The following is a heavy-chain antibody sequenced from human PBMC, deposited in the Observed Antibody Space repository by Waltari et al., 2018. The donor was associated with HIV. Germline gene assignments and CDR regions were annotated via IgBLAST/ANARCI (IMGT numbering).Heavy chain of an antibody. CDR2: IWYDGSKK. CDR3: ARKYSSSWGAPFDY. J-gene: IGHJ4*02. V-gene: IGHV3-33*01. D-gene: IGHD6-13*01. Sequence: QVQLVESGGGVVQPGRSLRLSCATSGFTLSSYGMHWVRQAPGKGLEWVTVIWYDGSKKYYADSVKGRCTISIDNSKNTLYLQMNSLRIEDTAVYYCARKYSSSWGAPFDYWGQGTLVTVSS. CDR1: GFTLSSYG.